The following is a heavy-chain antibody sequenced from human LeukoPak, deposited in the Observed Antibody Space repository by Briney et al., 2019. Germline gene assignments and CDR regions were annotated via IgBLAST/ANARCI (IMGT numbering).Heavy chain of an antibody. CDR1: GFSFSSYS. CDR3: AVNNYDILTGTDAFDI. J-gene: IGHJ3*02. D-gene: IGHD3-9*01. V-gene: IGHV3-48*01. Sequence: GGSLRLSCAASGFSFSSYSMNWVRQAPGKGLEWVSYISWSSSTIHYADSVKGRFTISRDNAKNSLYLQMNSLRAEDTAVYYCAVNNYDILTGTDAFDIWGQGTMVTVSS. CDR2: ISWSSSTI.